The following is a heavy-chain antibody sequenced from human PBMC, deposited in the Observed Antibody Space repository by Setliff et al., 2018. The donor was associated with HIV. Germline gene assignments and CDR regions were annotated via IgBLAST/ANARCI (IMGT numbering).Heavy chain of an antibody. CDR1: GYTFNSAY. CDR3: ARTNNNYYYDTSDYFAGYYFDS. CDR2: INPSGGST. Sequence: ASVKVSCKASGYTFNSAYIQWVRQAPGQGLEWMGIINPSGGSTSYAQKFQGRVTMTRDTSTSTVYMELSSLRAEDTAVYYCARTNNNYYYDTSDYFAGYYFDSWGQGTLVTVSS. D-gene: IGHD3-22*01. J-gene: IGHJ4*02. V-gene: IGHV1-46*02.